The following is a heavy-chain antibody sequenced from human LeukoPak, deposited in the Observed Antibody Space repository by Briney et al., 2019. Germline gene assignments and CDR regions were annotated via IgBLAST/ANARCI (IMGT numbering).Heavy chain of an antibody. CDR2: IIPIFGTA. CDR3: AREGDYYGSGSYSNVWFDP. Sequence: SVKVSCKASGGTFISYAISWVRQAPGQELEWMGGIIPIFGTANSAQKFQGRVTITADESTSTAYMELSSLRSEDTAAYYCAREGDYYGSGSYSNVWFDPWGQGTLVTVSS. V-gene: IGHV1-69*13. J-gene: IGHJ5*02. D-gene: IGHD3-10*01. CDR1: GGTFISYA.